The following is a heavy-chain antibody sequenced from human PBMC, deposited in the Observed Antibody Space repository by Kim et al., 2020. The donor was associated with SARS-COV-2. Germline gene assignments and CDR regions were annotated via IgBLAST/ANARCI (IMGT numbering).Heavy chain of an antibody. CDR3: AKDVHFDFWSGYYWDY. J-gene: IGHJ4*02. D-gene: IGHD3-3*01. Sequence: GLEWVSAIVGGGRTYYADSVKGRFTISRDNSKNTLYLQMNSLRAEDTAVYYCAKDVHFDFWSGYYWDYWGQGTLVTVSS. CDR2: IVGGGRT. V-gene: IGHV3-23*01.